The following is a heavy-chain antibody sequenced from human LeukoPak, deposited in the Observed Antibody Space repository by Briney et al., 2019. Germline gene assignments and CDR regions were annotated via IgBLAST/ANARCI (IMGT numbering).Heavy chain of an antibody. CDR1: GGSISSGGYY. CDR2: IYYSGGT. CDR3: ARESYYYDSSGYLYFFDY. D-gene: IGHD3-22*01. V-gene: IGHV4-31*03. Sequence: SETLSLTCTVSGGSISSGGYYWSWIRQHPGKGLEWIGYIYYSGGTYYNPSLKSRVTISVDTSKNQFSLKLSSVTAADTAVYYCARESYYYDSSGYLYFFDYWGQGTLVTVSP. J-gene: IGHJ4*02.